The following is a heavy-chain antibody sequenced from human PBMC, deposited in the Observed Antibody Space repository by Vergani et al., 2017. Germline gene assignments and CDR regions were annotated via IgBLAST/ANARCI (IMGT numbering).Heavy chain of an antibody. CDR2: ISGSGGST. CDR3: AKNGITGTGPHFRDYYYFYMDV. V-gene: IGHV3-23*04. J-gene: IGHJ6*03. Sequence: VQLVESGGGVVQPGRSLRLSCAASGFTFSSYAMSWVRQAPGKGLEWVSAISGSGGSTYYADSVKGRFTISRDNSKNTLYLQMNSLRAEDTAVYYCAKNGITGTGPHFRDYYYFYMDVWGKGTTVTVSS. CDR1: GFTFSSYA. D-gene: IGHD1-7*01.